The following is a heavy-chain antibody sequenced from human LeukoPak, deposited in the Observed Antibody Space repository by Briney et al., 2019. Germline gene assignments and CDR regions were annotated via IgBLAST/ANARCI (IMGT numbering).Heavy chain of an antibody. CDR2: IYTSGGT. D-gene: IGHD6-6*01. J-gene: IGHJ4*02. Sequence: SETLSLTCTVSGGSISSYYWSWIRQPAGKGLEWIGRIYTSGGTNYNPSLKSRVTMSVDTSKNQFSLKLSSVTAADTAVYYCARSYSSSSPFDYWGQGTLVTVSS. CDR1: GGSISSYY. V-gene: IGHV4-4*07. CDR3: ARSYSSSSPFDY.